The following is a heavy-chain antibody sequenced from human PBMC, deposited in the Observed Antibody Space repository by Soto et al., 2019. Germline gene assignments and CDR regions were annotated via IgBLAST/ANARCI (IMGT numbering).Heavy chain of an antibody. CDR1: GFTFSTFG. V-gene: IGHV3-48*02. CDR2: ISSSSNTI. Sequence: QPGGSLRLSCAASGFTFSTFGMNWVRQAPGKGLEWVSYISSSSNTIYYADSVKGRFTISRDNAKNSLYLQMNSLRDEDTAVYYCASRYIYGYEFDYWGQGTLVTVSS. D-gene: IGHD5-18*01. J-gene: IGHJ4*02. CDR3: ASRYIYGYEFDY.